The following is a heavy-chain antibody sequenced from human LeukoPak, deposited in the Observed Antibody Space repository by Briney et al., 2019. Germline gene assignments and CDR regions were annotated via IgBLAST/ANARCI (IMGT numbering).Heavy chain of an antibody. CDR1: GFTVSSNY. J-gene: IGHJ4*02. CDR3: ARALSAAGLSDY. D-gene: IGHD6-25*01. CDR2: IYAGGSR. Sequence: PGGSLRLSCAASGFTVSSNYMSWVRQAPGKGLEWILAIYAGGSRYYADSVQGRITISRDNSKNTLYLQMNTLRAEDTAVYYCARALSAAGLSDYWGQGTPVTVSS. V-gene: IGHV3-53*01.